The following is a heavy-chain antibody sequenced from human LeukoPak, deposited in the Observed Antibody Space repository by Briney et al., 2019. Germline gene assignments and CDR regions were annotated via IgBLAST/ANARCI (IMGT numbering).Heavy chain of an antibody. CDR1: GGSISSYY. D-gene: IGHD2-2*01. CDR3: ARFSSNWFDP. J-gene: IGHJ5*02. V-gene: IGHV4-59*01. CDR2: IYYSRST. Sequence: SETLSLTCTVSGGSISSYYWSWIRQPPGKGLEWIGYIYYSRSTNYNPSLKSRVTISVDTSKNQFSLKLRSVTAADTAVYYCARFSSNWFDPWGQGTLVTVSS.